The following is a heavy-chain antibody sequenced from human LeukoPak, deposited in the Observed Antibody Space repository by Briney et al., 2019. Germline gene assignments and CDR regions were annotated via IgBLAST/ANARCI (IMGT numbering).Heavy chain of an antibody. CDR3: ATTVTTRYYFDY. J-gene: IGHJ4*02. D-gene: IGHD4-17*01. V-gene: IGHV4-39*01. CDR1: GGSISTSRHY. CDR2: MYYSGST. Sequence: SETLSPTCTVSGGSISTSRHYWGWIRQPPGKGLEWIGNMYYSGSTYYNPSLKSRVTISVDTYKSRFSLKLSSVTAADTAVYYCATTVTTRYYFDYWGQGTLVTVSS.